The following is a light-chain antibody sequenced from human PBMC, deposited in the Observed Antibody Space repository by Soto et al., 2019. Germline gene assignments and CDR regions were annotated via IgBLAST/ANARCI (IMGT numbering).Light chain of an antibody. CDR3: QQYRNWPPQYT. J-gene: IGKJ2*01. CDR2: GAS. CDR1: QTISSN. Sequence: EIVMTQSPATLSVSPGEGASLSCRASQTISSNLAWYQQKPGQAPRLLIHGASTRATGVPARFSGSGSGTEFTLTITSLQSEDFAVYYCQQYRNWPPQYTFGQGTQLQIK. V-gene: IGKV3-15*01.